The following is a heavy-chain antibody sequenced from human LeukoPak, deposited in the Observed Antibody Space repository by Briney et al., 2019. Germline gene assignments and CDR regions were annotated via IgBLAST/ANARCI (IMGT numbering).Heavy chain of an antibody. D-gene: IGHD6-25*01. Sequence: SETLSLTCTVSGYSISSGYYWGWIRQPPGKGLEWIGSLHHSGSTYYNPSLKSRVTISVDTSKNQFSLKLSSVTAADTAVYFCGTTEHDSGDYWGQGTLVTVSS. CDR2: LHHSGST. J-gene: IGHJ4*02. CDR3: GTTEHDSGDY. CDR1: GYSISSGYY. V-gene: IGHV4-38-2*02.